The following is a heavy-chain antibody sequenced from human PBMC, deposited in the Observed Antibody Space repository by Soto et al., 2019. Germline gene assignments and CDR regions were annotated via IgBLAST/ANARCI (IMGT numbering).Heavy chain of an antibody. J-gene: IGHJ6*02. CDR1: GGSISSYY. Sequence: PSETLSLTCTVSGGSISSYYWSWIRQPPGKGLEWIGYIYYSGSTNYNPSLKSRVTISVDTSKNQFSLKLSSVTAADTAVYYCAREGGYSSSWSGSENYHYGMDVWGQGTTVTVSS. CDR2: IYYSGST. CDR3: AREGGYSSSWSGSENYHYGMDV. D-gene: IGHD6-13*01. V-gene: IGHV4-59*01.